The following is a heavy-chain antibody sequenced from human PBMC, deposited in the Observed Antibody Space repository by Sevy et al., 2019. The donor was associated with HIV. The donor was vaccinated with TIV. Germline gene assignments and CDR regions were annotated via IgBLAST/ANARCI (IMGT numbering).Heavy chain of an antibody. J-gene: IGHJ4*02. Sequence: GGSLRLSCAASGFSFSNYVMFWVRQAPGKGLEWVSSISGTGLSSYYIDSVKGRLTISRDNSKNMVYLQMNSLRAEDAAVYYCVRGGRPPPYHGILDNWGQGTLVTVSS. CDR2: ISGTGLSS. CDR1: GFSFSNYV. CDR3: VRGGRPPPYHGILDN. D-gene: IGHD1-20*01. V-gene: IGHV3-23*01.